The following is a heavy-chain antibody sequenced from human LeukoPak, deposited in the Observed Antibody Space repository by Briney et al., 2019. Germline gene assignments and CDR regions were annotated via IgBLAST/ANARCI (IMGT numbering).Heavy chain of an antibody. J-gene: IGHJ1*01. V-gene: IGHV4-34*01. CDR3: ARGHSPVTTKVSYFQH. D-gene: IGHD4-17*01. CDR1: GGSFSGYY. Sequence: SETLSLTCAVYGGSFSGYYWSWIRQPPGKGLEWIGEINHSGSTNYNPSLKSRVTILVDTSKNQFSLRLSSVTAADTAVYYCARGHSPVTTKVSYFQHWGQGTLVTVSS. CDR2: INHSGST.